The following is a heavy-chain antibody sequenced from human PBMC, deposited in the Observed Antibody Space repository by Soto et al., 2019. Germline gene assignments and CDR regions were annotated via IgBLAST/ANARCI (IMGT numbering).Heavy chain of an antibody. Sequence: ASVKVSCKASGYTFTSYGISWVRQAPGQGLEWMGWISAYNGNTNYAQKLQVRVTMATDTSTSTAYMELRSLRSDDTAVYYCARVKAATHYDYWGQGTLVTVSS. J-gene: IGHJ4*02. D-gene: IGHD2-15*01. CDR1: GYTFTSYG. CDR2: ISAYNGNT. V-gene: IGHV1-18*01. CDR3: ARVKAATHYDY.